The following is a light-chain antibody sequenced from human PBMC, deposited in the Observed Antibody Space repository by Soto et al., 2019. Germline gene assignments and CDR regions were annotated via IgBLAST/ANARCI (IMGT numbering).Light chain of an antibody. CDR2: GAS. CDR3: QPYNNWSLT. V-gene: IGKV3D-15*01. CDR1: QSVSSS. J-gene: IGKJ1*01. Sequence: EILMTQSPSTLSASPGERATLSCRASQSVSSSCLAWYQQKPGKAPRLLVYGASSRASGIPDRFSGSGSGTDFTLTINSLQSEDFAAYYCQPYNNWSLTFGQGTKVDIK.